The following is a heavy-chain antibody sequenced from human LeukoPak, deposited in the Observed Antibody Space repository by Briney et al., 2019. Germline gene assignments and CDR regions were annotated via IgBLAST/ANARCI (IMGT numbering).Heavy chain of an antibody. CDR1: GFTFSSYG. CDR3: ARGYPYGDYFIN. Sequence: GGSLRLSCAASGFTFSSYGMHWVRQAPGKGLEWVSAIGTAGDTYYPGSVKGRFTISRENAKNSLYLQMNSLRAGDTAVYYCARGYPYGDYFINWGQGTLVTVSS. J-gene: IGHJ4*02. CDR2: IGTAGDT. D-gene: IGHD4-17*01. V-gene: IGHV3-13*01.